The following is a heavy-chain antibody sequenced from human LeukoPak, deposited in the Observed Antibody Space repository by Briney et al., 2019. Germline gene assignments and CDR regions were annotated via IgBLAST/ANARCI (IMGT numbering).Heavy chain of an antibody. CDR3: AKIGGVAAAGAGDAFDI. J-gene: IGHJ3*02. CDR2: IKQDGSEK. CDR1: GFTFSSYW. D-gene: IGHD6-13*01. Sequence: PGGSLRLSCAASGFTFSSYWMSWVRQAPGKGLEWVANIKQDGSEKYYADSVKGRFTISRDNSKNTLYLQMNSLRAEDTAVYYCAKIGGVAAAGAGDAFDIWGQGTMVTVSS. V-gene: IGHV3-7*01.